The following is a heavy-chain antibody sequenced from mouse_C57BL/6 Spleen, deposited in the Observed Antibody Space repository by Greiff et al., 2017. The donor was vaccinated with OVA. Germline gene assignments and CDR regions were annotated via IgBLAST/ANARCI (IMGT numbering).Heavy chain of an antibody. CDR2: ISSGSSTI. CDR1: GFTFSDYG. V-gene: IGHV5-17*01. J-gene: IGHJ3*01. CDR3: ARAPKEAWFAY. Sequence: EVNVVESGGGLVKPGGSLKLSCAASGFTFSDYGMHWVRQAPEKGLEWVAYISSGSSTIYYADTVKGRFTISRDNAKNTLFLQMTSLRSEDTAMYYCARAPKEAWFAYWGQGTLVTVSA.